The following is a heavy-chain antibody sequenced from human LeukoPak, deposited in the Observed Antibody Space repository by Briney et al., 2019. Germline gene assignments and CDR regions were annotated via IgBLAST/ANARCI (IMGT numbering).Heavy chain of an antibody. CDR2: IYYSGRT. CDR1: SGSISSYY. D-gene: IGHD5-18*01. CDR3: ARGQKYRNGYTVTELGSGYFDY. J-gene: IGHJ4*02. Sequence: PSETLSLTCSVSSGSISSYYWSWIRQPPGKGLEWIGYIYYSGRTSYNPSLKSRVTISVDTSKNHFSLTPSSVTAADTAVYYCARGQKYRNGYTVTELGSGYFDYWGQGTLVTVSS. V-gene: IGHV4-59*13.